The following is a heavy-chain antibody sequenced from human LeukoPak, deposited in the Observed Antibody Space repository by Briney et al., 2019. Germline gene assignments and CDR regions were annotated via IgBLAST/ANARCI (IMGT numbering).Heavy chain of an antibody. D-gene: IGHD2-2*01. CDR1: GGSISSYY. V-gene: IGHV4-59*06. Sequence: PSETLSLTCTVSGGSISSYYWSWIRQHPGKGLEWIGYIYYSGSTYYNPSLKSRITISVDTSKNQFSLKLSSVTAADTAVYYCARGFAGSSTSYAYPFGYWGQGTLVTVSS. CDR3: ARGFAGSSTSYAYPFGY. J-gene: IGHJ4*02. CDR2: IYYSGST.